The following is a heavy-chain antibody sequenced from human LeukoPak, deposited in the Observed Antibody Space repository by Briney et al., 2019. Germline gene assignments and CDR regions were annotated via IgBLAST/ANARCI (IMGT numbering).Heavy chain of an antibody. D-gene: IGHD3-16*02. J-gene: IGHJ4*02. V-gene: IGHV3-23*01. CDR1: GFTFSDYA. CDR2: ISGTGYFT. CDR3: VATFGGVIVNTYFDF. Sequence: GGSLRLYCAASGFTFSDYAMTWVRKAAGKGLEWVSDISGTGYFTSYADSVKGRFTISRDNSKSTLSLQMNSLRAEDTAVYYCVATFGGVIVNTYFDFWGQGILVTVSS.